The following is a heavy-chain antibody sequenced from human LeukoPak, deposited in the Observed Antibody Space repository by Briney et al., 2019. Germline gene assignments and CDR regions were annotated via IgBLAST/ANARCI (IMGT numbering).Heavy chain of an antibody. V-gene: IGHV3-21*01. CDR3: ARDSGSGSYYSDY. Sequence: GGSLRLSCAASGFTFSSYSMNWVRQAPGKGLEWVSSISSSSSYIHYADSVKGRFTISRDNAKNSLYLQMNSLRAEDTAVYYCARDSGSGSYYSDYWGQGTLVTVSS. J-gene: IGHJ4*02. CDR1: GFTFSSYS. CDR2: ISSSSSYI. D-gene: IGHD3-10*01.